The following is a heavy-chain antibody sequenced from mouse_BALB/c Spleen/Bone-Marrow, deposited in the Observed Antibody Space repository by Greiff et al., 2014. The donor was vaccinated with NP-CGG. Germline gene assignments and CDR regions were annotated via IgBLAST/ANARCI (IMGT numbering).Heavy chain of an antibody. V-gene: IGHV5-15*02. D-gene: IGHD4-1*01. CDR1: GFTFSDYA. Sequence: DVKLVESGGGLVQPGGSRKLSCAASGFTFSDYAMAWVRQAPGKGPEWVAFISNLAFSIYYADTVTGRFTISRENAKNTLYLETTSLRSEDTAMYYCARVWDYWYFDVWGAGTTVTVSS. CDR3: ARVWDYWYFDV. J-gene: IGHJ1*01. CDR2: ISNLAFSI.